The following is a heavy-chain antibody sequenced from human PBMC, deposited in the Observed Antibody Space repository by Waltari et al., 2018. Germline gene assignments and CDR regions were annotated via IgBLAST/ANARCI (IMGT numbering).Heavy chain of an antibody. CDR2: IMPIFDTA. Sequence: QVQLVQSGAEVKKPGSSVKVSCKASGGPFSSSGISWVRQAPGQGLEWMGGIMPIFDTANYAQKFQDRVTITADESTSTAYMELSSLRSEDTAVYYCARAWLWPYNAFDIWGQGTMVTVSS. CDR3: ARAWLWPYNAFDI. D-gene: IGHD5-18*01. V-gene: IGHV1-69*01. J-gene: IGHJ3*02. CDR1: GGPFSSSG.